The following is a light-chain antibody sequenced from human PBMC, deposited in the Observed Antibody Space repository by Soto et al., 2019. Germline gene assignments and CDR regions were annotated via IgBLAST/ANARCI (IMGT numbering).Light chain of an antibody. CDR1: SSDVGSYNL. Sequence: QSVLTQPASVSGSPGQSITISCTGTSSDVGSYNLVSWYQQHPGKAPKLMIYEGSKRPSGVSNRFSGSKSGNTASLTISGLQAEDEADYYCCSYAEGVVFGGGTKLTVL. V-gene: IGLV2-23*01. CDR3: CSYAEGVV. CDR2: EGS. J-gene: IGLJ2*01.